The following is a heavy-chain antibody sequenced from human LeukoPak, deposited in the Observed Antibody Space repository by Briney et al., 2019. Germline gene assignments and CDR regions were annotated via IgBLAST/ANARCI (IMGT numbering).Heavy chain of an antibody. CDR2: ISSSGSTI. D-gene: IGHD3-10*02. CDR1: GFTFGDYA. Sequence: GGSLRLSCTASGFTFGDYAMNWVRQAPGKGLERVSYISSSGSTIYYADSVKGRFTISRDNAKNSLYLQMNSLRAEDTAVYYCAKDTYGLARVTMVGGDYWGQGTLVTISS. V-gene: IGHV3-48*03. CDR3: AKDTYGLARVTMVGGDY. J-gene: IGHJ4*02.